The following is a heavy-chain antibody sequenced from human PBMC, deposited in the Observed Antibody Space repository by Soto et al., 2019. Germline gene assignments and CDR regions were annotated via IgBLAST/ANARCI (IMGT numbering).Heavy chain of an antibody. CDR2: IYYSGGT. Sequence: QVQLQESGPGLVKPSETLSLTCTVSGGSISGYYWSWIRQSPGKGLEWLGYIYYSGGTNYNPSLRRVSTIPVDTTKTQFPLKLSSVAAADTAVYYCARHRYDPSWSEMYYFDYWGQGTLVTVSS. CDR3: ARHRYDPSWSEMYYFDY. V-gene: IGHV4-59*08. D-gene: IGHD6-13*01. CDR1: GGSISGYY. J-gene: IGHJ4*02.